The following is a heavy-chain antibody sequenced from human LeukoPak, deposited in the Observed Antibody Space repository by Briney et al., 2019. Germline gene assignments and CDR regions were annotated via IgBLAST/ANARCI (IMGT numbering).Heavy chain of an antibody. CDR1: GFTFDDYA. V-gene: IGHV3-9*01. CDR2: ISWNSGSI. J-gene: IGHJ1*01. D-gene: IGHD3-22*01. Sequence: GGSLRLSCAASGFTFDDYAMHWVRQAPGKGLEWVSGISWNSGSIGYADSVKGRFTISRDNAKNSLYLQMNSLRAEDTALYYCAKQAYDSSGYLEKYFQNWGQGTLVTVSS. CDR3: AKQAYDSSGYLEKYFQN.